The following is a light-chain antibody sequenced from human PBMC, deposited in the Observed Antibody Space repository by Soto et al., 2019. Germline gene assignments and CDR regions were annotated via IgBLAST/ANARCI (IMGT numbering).Light chain of an antibody. CDR1: QSVSEY. CDR2: DAS. V-gene: IGKV3-11*01. J-gene: IGKJ4*01. Sequence: ETLLTQSPSSLSLSPGDRATLSCRACQSVSEYVAWYQQKPGKSPRLLFFDASSRATGVPARFSAGGSGTDFTLIISSLEPEDFEVYYCQQRVNWPPTFGGGTKVDIK. CDR3: QQRVNWPPT.